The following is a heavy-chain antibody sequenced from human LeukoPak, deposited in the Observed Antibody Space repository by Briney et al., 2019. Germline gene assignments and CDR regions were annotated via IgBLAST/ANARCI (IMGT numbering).Heavy chain of an antibody. CDR2: INTHNGDT. D-gene: IGHD2-2*03. J-gene: IGHJ6*03. Sequence: AAVKVSCKASGYTFASFGITWVRQAPGQGLEGMGWINTHNGDTNYAQKLQGRVTMTTDTSTSTAYMELRSLRSDDTAVYYCARDGYRLSGYFYYMDVWGKGTTVTVSS. CDR1: GYTFASFG. V-gene: IGHV1-18*01. CDR3: ARDGYRLSGYFYYMDV.